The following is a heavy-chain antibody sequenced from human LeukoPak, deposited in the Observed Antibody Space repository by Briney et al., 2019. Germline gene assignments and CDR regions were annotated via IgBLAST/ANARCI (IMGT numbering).Heavy chain of an antibody. CDR2: INHSGST. V-gene: IGHV4-34*01. D-gene: IGHD6-19*01. CDR1: GGSFSGYY. Sequence: PSETLSLTCAVYGGSFSGYYWSWIRQPPGKGLEWIGEINHSGSTNYNPSLKSRVTMSVDTSKNQFSLKLSSMTAADTAVYYCARAKRIAVAGPKTYYFDYWGQGTLVTVSS. J-gene: IGHJ4*02. CDR3: ARAKRIAVAGPKTYYFDY.